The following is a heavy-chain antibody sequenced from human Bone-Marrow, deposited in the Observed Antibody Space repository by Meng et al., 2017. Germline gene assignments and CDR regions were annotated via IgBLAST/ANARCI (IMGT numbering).Heavy chain of an antibody. CDR2: IYYSGST. CDR1: GGPISSGGYY. V-gene: IGHV4-31*01. J-gene: IGHJ4*02. Sequence: VQLQHSVPGLVNPSQTLSLTCTVSGGPISSGGYYWSWIRQHPGNGLEWIGYIYYSGSTYYNPSLKSLVTISVDTSKNQFSLKLSSVTAADTAVYYCARVGYSGSRVTSYYFDYWGQGTLVTVSS. D-gene: IGHD1-26*01. CDR3: ARVGYSGSRVTSYYFDY.